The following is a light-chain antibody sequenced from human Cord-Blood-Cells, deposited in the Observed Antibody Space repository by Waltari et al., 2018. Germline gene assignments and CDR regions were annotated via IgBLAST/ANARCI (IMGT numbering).Light chain of an antibody. V-gene: IGLV1-40*01. CDR3: QSYDSSLSGSVV. CDR1: SSNIGAGYV. CDR2: GNS. J-gene: IGLJ2*01. Sequence: QSVLTQPPSVSGAPGQRVTISCTGSSSNIGAGYVVHRYQQLPGTAPKLLIYGNSNRPSGVPDRFSGSKSGTSASLAITGLQAEDEADYYCQSYDSSLSGSVVFGGGTKLTVL.